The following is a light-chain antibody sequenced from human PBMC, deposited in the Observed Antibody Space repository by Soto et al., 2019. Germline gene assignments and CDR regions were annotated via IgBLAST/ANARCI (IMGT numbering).Light chain of an antibody. J-gene: IGKJ1*01. V-gene: IGKV1-27*01. CDR3: QNYSCALWT. CDR1: QGISSY. CDR2: AAS. Sequence: DIQMTQSPSSLSASVGDRVTITCRASQGISSYLVWYQQKPGTVPKLLIFAASTLQSWVPSRFSGSGSETDFTLTISSLQPEDVATYYLQNYSCALWTFIQGTKVQIK.